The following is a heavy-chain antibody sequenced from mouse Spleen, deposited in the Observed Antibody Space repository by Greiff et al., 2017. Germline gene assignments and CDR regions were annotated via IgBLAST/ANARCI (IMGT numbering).Heavy chain of an antibody. Sequence: EVMLVESGGGLVKLGGSLKLSCAASGFTFSSYYMSWVRQTPEKRLEWVATISSGGGSTYYPDSVKGRFTISRDNAKNTLYLQMSSLNSEDTAVYYCAKSPLYSYFDYWGQGTTLTVSS. V-gene: IGHV5-9*01. J-gene: IGHJ2*01. D-gene: IGHD2-1*01. CDR2: ISSGGGST. CDR3: AKSPLYSYFDY. CDR1: GFTFSSYY.